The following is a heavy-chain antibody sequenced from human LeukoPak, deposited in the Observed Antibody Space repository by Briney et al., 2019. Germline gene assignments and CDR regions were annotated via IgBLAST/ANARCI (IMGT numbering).Heavy chain of an antibody. J-gene: IGHJ5*02. CDR1: GFTFSSYW. CDR3: ARAYSSPNWFDP. Sequence: PGGSLRLSCAASGFTFSSYWMSWVRQAPGKGLEWVANIKVDGSETYYVDSVKGRFTISRDNAKSSLYLQMNSLRVEDTAVYYCARAYSSPNWFDPRGQGTLVTVSS. D-gene: IGHD6-13*01. CDR2: IKVDGSET. V-gene: IGHV3-7*04.